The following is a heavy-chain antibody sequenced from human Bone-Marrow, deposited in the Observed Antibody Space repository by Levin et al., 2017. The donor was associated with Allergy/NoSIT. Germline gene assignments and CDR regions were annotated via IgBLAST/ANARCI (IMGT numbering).Heavy chain of an antibody. J-gene: IGHJ4*02. V-gene: IGHV3-23*01. CDR2: ISSDGAST. Sequence: PGGSLRLSCVDSGFTFKNYAMSWVRQAPEKGLEWVATISSDGASTYYGDSVKGRFTISRENSKNTVFLQMNSLRVEDTAVYYCEKGVPAANYYFDWGQGTLVTVSS. CDR3: EKGVPAANYYFD. D-gene: IGHD2-2*01. CDR1: GFTFKNYA.